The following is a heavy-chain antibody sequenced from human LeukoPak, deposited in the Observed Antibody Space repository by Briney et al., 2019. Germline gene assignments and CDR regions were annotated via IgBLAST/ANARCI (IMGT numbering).Heavy chain of an antibody. D-gene: IGHD6-19*01. J-gene: IGHJ4*02. CDR2: ISYSGST. CDR3: ARRIDRRGWDRDDY. Sequence: SETLTLTCTASGDTISSYHWTWIRQPPGKGLEWIGYISYSGSTSYNPSLKGRVTITVDTSKIHFSLKLSSVTAADTAIYYCARRIDRRGWDRDDYWGQGILVTVSS. V-gene: IGHV4-59*08. CDR1: GDTISSYH.